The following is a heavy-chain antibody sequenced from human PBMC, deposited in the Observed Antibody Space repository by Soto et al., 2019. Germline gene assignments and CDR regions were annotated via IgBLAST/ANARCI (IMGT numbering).Heavy chain of an antibody. Sequence: EVQLLGSGGGLVQPGGSLRLSCAASGLTFSTYAMSWVRQAPGKGLEWVSSISGNGANTYYTDSVKGRFIISRDYSQITLFKQMNSLSAQDTALYSWAKDRPNYYGSGGGYYKAGGDYWGQGTLVTVSS. D-gene: IGHD3-10*01. CDR2: ISGNGANT. CDR3: AKDRPNYYGSGGGYYKAGGDY. J-gene: IGHJ4*02. CDR1: GLTFSTYA. V-gene: IGHV3-23*01.